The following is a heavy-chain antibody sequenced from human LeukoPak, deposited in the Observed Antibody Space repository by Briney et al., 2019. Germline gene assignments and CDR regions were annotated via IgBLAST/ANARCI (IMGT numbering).Heavy chain of an antibody. CDR3: ARREDSGWYRFDY. V-gene: IGHV4-59*08. J-gene: IGHJ4*02. CDR1: GGSVSSYY. CDR2: IYYSGTT. D-gene: IGHD6-19*01. Sequence: PSETLSLTCTVSGGSVSSYYWSRIRQPPGKGLEWIGYIYYSGTTYYNPSLKSRVTISLDTSKNQFSLKLSSVTAADTAVYYCARREDSGWYRFDYWGQGTLVTVSS.